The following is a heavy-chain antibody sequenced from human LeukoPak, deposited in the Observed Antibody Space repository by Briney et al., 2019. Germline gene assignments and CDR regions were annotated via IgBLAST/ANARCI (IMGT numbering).Heavy chain of an antibody. D-gene: IGHD3-10*01. V-gene: IGHV1-69*13. CDR3: ATSGGDYYYFSLDV. J-gene: IGHJ6*03. CDR1: GGTFSRYA. CDR2: IIPVLGTA. Sequence: SSVKVSCMPSGGTFSRYAISWVRQAPGQGLEGVGGIIPVLGTANYAQTFQNKVTITADEYTSTAYMEQSSVTSEDTAVYYCATSGGDYYYFSLDVWGKGTPVTISS.